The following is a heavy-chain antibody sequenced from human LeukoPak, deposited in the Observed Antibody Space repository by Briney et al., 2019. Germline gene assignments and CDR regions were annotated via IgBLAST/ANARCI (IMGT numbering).Heavy chain of an antibody. CDR1: GFTFSSYA. D-gene: IGHD3-22*01. J-gene: IGHJ4*02. Sequence: PGGSLRLSCAASGFTFSSYAMHWVRQAPGKGLEWVAVISYDGSNKYYADSVKGRFTISRDNSKNTLYLQMNSLRAEDTAVYYCASGGRDYYGSSGYYLPFDYWGQGTLVTVSS. CDR3: ASGGRDYYGSSGYYLPFDY. CDR2: ISYDGSNK. V-gene: IGHV3-30-3*01.